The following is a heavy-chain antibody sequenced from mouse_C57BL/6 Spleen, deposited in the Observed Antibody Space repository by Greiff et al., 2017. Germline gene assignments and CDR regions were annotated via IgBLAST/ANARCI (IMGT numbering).Heavy chain of an antibody. J-gene: IGHJ2*01. V-gene: IGHV5-17*01. CDR3: ARREYSNYGYFDY. CDR2: ISSGSSTI. Sequence: EVKLMESGGGLVKPGGSLKLTCAASGFTFSDYGMHWVRQAPEKGLEWVAYISSGSSTIYYADTVKGRFTISRDNAKNTLFLQMTSLRSEDTAMYYCARREYSNYGYFDYWGQGTTLTVSS. CDR1: GFTFSDYG. D-gene: IGHD2-5*01.